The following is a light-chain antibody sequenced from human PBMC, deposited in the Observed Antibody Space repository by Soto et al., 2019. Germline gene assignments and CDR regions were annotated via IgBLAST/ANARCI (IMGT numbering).Light chain of an antibody. V-gene: IGKV3-15*01. Sequence: ESVMTQSPGTLSLSPGERATLSCRASQSVSSNLVWYQHRPGQAPRLLIYGASTRATDIPARFSGSGSGTEFTLTISSLQSEDYAVYYCQQYNNLPRTFGGGTKVDIK. J-gene: IGKJ4*01. CDR2: GAS. CDR1: QSVSSN. CDR3: QQYNNLPRT.